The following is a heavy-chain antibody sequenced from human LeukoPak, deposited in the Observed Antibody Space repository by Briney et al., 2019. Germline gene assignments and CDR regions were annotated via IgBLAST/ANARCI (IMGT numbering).Heavy chain of an antibody. CDR2: ISGYNGDT. CDR1: GYTFTAYG. V-gene: IGHV1-18*01. Sequence: ASVKVSCKASGYTFTAYGISWVRQAPGQGLEWMEWISGYNGDTKYAQRFEGRVTMTTDTSTTTAFMDLRSLRSDDTAVYFCATSTGGYSDLYFWGQGTLVSVSS. D-gene: IGHD2/OR15-2a*01. J-gene: IGHJ4*02. CDR3: ATSTGGYSDLYF.